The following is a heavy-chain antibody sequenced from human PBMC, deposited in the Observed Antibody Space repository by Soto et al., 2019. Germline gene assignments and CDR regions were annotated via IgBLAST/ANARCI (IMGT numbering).Heavy chain of an antibody. J-gene: IGHJ4*02. CDR1: GFTFSSYA. V-gene: IGHV3-64D*08. CDR3: VKPPDYYDSSGYSFIDY. D-gene: IGHD3-22*01. Sequence: GGSLRLSCSASGFTFSSYAMHWVRQAPGKGLEYVSAISSNGGNTYYADSVKGRFTIARDNSKNTLYLQMSSLRAEDTAVYYCVKPPDYYDSSGYSFIDYWGQGTLVTVSS. CDR2: ISSNGGNT.